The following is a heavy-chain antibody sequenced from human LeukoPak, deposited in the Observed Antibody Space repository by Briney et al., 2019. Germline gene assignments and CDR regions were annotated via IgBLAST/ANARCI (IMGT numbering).Heavy chain of an antibody. Sequence: GGSLRLSCAATGFTFSSYGMHWVRQAPGKGLEWVAFIRYDGSNKYYADSVKGRFTISRDNSKNTLYLQMNSLGAEDTAVYYCVQWLEYYFDYWGQGTLVTVSS. CDR2: IRYDGSNK. CDR1: GFTFSSYG. V-gene: IGHV3-30*02. D-gene: IGHD6-19*01. J-gene: IGHJ4*02. CDR3: VQWLEYYFDY.